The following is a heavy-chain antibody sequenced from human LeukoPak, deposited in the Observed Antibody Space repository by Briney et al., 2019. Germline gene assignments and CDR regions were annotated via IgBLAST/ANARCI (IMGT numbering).Heavy chain of an antibody. V-gene: IGHV4-59*01. CDR1: GGSISSYY. CDR2: IYYSGST. CDR3: ASDLGYCSGGSRWAPLGYY. D-gene: IGHD2-15*01. Sequence: PSETLSLTCTVSGGSISSYYWSWIRQPPGKGLEWIGYIYYSGSTNYNPSLKSRVTISVDTSKNQFSLKLSSVTAADTAVYYCASDLGYCSGGSRWAPLGYYWGQGTLVTVSS. J-gene: IGHJ4*02.